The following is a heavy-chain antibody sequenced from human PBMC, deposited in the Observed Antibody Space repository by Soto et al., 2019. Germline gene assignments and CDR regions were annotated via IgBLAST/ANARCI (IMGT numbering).Heavy chain of an antibody. CDR3: ARGWGYDSNDYYYAY. D-gene: IGHD3-22*01. Sequence: QVQLVQSGAEVRKPGSSVKVSCKASGGTFSRHAISWVRQAPGQGLEWMGGIIPIFGTANHAQKFQRRVTIIADESTSTVYMELSSLRSDDTAMYYCARGWGYDSNDYYYAYWGQGTLVIVSS. CDR1: GGTFSRHA. CDR2: IIPIFGTA. V-gene: IGHV1-69*01. J-gene: IGHJ4*02.